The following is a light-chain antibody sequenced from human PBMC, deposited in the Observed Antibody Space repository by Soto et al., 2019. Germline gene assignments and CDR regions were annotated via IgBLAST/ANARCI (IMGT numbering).Light chain of an antibody. CDR3: SSYTSSSTLSYV. CDR1: SSDDGGYNY. J-gene: IGLJ1*01. V-gene: IGLV2-14*01. Sequence: ALTQPASVSGSPGQSITISCPGTSSDDGGYNYVSWYQQHPGKAPKLMIYDVSNRPSGVSNRFSGSKSGNTASLTISGLQAEDEADYYCSSYTSSSTLSYVFGTGTKVTVL. CDR2: DVS.